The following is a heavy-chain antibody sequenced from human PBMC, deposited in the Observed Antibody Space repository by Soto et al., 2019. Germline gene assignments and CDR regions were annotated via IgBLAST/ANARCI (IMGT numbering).Heavy chain of an antibody. D-gene: IGHD1-26*01. CDR3: ARDYSGSSDPNYFDY. CDR1: GFTFSSYA. V-gene: IGHV3-30-3*01. Sequence: GGSLRLSCAASGFTFSSYAMHWVRQAPGKGLEWVAVISYDGSNKYYADSVKGRFTISRDNSKNTLYLQMNSLRAEDTAVYYCARDYSGSSDPNYFDYWGQGTLVTVSS. J-gene: IGHJ4*02. CDR2: ISYDGSNK.